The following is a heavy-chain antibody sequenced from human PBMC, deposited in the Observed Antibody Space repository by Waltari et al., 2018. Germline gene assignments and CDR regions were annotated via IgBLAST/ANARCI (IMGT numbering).Heavy chain of an antibody. CDR2: ITAAADSA. Sequence: EVRFLESGGGLVQPGGSLRLSCEVSGFSFSSYAMTWVRQVPGKGPRWVSSITAAADSASYADSVKGRFTISRDNPKNILYLQMNRLGVEDTAVYFCVSFVASGTTRIDYWGQGTLVTVSS. CDR3: VSFVASGTTRIDY. J-gene: IGHJ4*02. V-gene: IGHV3-23*01. D-gene: IGHD3-10*01. CDR1: GFSFSSYA.